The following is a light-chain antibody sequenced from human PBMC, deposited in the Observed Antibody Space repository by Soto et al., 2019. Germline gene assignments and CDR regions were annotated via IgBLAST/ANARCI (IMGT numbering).Light chain of an antibody. CDR2: DAS. V-gene: IGKV3-11*01. J-gene: IGKJ1*01. Sequence: EIVLTQSPATLSLSPGERATLSCRASQSVSSFLAWYQQKPGQAPRLLIHDASTRATGIPGRFSGSGSGTDFTLTISGLEPEDFAVYYCQQRSNWSWTFGQGTKVDI. CDR3: QQRSNWSWT. CDR1: QSVSSF.